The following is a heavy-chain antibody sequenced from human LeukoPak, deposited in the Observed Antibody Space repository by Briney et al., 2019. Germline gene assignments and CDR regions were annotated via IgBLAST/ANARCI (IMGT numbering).Heavy chain of an antibody. D-gene: IGHD6-19*01. CDR3: ARWGSGWYYFDY. Sequence: SETLSLTCAVYGGSFSGYYWSWIRQPPGKGLEWIGEINHSGSTNYNPSLKSRVAISVDTSKNQFSLKLSSVTAADTAVYYCARWGSGWYYFDYWGQGTLVTVSS. J-gene: IGHJ4*02. CDR1: GGSFSGYY. CDR2: INHSGST. V-gene: IGHV4-34*01.